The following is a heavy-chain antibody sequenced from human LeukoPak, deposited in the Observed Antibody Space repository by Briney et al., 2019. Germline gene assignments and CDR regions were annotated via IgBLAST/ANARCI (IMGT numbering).Heavy chain of an antibody. CDR3: AKDISHDSSGYLDY. D-gene: IGHD3-22*01. J-gene: IGHJ4*02. Sequence: GGSLRLSCAASGFTFSSYSMNWVRQAPGKGLEWVSGISWNSGSIGYADSVKGRFTISRDNAKNSLYLQMNSLRAEDMALYYCAKDISHDSSGYLDYWGQGTLVTVSS. CDR1: GFTFSSYS. V-gene: IGHV3-9*03. CDR2: ISWNSGSI.